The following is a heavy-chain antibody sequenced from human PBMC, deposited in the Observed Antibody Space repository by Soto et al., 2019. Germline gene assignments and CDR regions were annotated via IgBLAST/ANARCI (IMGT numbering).Heavy chain of an antibody. J-gene: IGHJ5*02. Sequence: QVQLQESGPGLVEPSQTLSLTCTVSGGSISSGDYYWSWIRQPPGKGLEWIGYIYYSGSTYYDPSLKRRATISVASTKKQASLKLSSVTAADTAVYSCARGGDTAMVSIGWFDPWGQGTLVTVSS. CDR1: GGSISSGDYY. CDR3: ARGGDTAMVSIGWFDP. V-gene: IGHV4-30-4*01. CDR2: IYYSGST. D-gene: IGHD5-18*01.